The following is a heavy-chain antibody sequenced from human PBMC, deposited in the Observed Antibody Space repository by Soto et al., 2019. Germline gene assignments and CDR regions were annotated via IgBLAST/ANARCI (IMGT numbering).Heavy chain of an antibody. Sequence: SETLSLTCSVSGASVRSSRFYWGWIRQTPGKGLEWIGSIVSSGAMHPNPSLRSRIDISLDSSQNKLSLDLFSVTAADTSVYYCARQENASVYHYLSPFGHWGQGILVTVSS. V-gene: IGHV4-39*01. CDR1: GASVRSSRFY. J-gene: IGHJ4*02. CDR3: ARQENASVYHYLSPFGH. CDR2: IVSSGAM. D-gene: IGHD2-8*01.